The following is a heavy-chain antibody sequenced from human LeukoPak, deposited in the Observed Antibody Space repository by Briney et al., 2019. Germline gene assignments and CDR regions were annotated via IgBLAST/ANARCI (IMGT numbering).Heavy chain of an antibody. Sequence: GASVKVSCKASGYTFTSYYMHWVRQAPGQVLEWMGIIDPSGGSTSYAQKFQGRVTMTRDTSTSTVYMELSSLRSEDTAVYYCARAPNHYDYVWGSYRPNFFDYWGQGTLVTVSS. CDR1: GYTFTSYY. CDR2: IDPSGGST. CDR3: ARAPNHYDYVWGSYRPNFFDY. J-gene: IGHJ4*02. V-gene: IGHV1-46*01. D-gene: IGHD3-16*02.